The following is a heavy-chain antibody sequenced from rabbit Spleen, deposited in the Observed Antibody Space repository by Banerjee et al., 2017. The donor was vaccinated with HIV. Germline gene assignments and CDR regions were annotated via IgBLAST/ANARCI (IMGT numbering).Heavy chain of an antibody. J-gene: IGHJ4*01. V-gene: IGHV1S45*01. Sequence: QEQLEESGGDLVKPEGSLTLTCTASGFSFSSNYWICWVRQAPGKGLEWIACIYGGNGRTHYASWAKGRFTISKTSSTTMTLQMTSVTAADTATYFCARALDDGYFGYGYKLWGPGTLVTVS. CDR2: IYGGNGRT. D-gene: IGHD7-1*01. CDR1: GFSFSSNYW. CDR3: ARALDDGYFGYGYKL.